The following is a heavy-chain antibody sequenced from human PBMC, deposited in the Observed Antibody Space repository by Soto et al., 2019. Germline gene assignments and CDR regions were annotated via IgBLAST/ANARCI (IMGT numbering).Heavy chain of an antibody. CDR3: ERLNDYCSSTSCWWFDP. V-gene: IGHV4-59*08. CDR2: IYYSGST. CDR1: GGSISSYY. Sequence: SETLSLTCTVSGGSISSYYWSWIRQPPGKGLEWIGYIYYSGSTNYNPSLKSRVTISVDTSKNQFSLKLSSVTAADTAVYYCERLNDYCSSTSCWWFDPWGQGTLVTVSS. D-gene: IGHD2-2*01. J-gene: IGHJ5*02.